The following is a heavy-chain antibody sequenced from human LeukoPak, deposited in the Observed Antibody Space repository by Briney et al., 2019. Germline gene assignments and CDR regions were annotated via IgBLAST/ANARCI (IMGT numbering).Heavy chain of an antibody. CDR2: ISSSSSYI. V-gene: IGHV3-21*01. CDR3: ARDKGHIVVVVAAIDAFDI. D-gene: IGHD2-15*01. Sequence: GGSLRLSCAASGFTFSSYSMNWVRQAPGRGLEWVSPISSSSSYIYYADSVEGRFTISRDNAKNSLYLQMNSLRAEDTAVYYCARDKGHIVVVVAAIDAFDIWGQGTMVTVSS. J-gene: IGHJ3*02. CDR1: GFTFSSYS.